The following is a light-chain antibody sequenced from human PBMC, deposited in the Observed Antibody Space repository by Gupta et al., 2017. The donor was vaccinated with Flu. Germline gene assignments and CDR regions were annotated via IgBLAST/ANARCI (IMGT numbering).Light chain of an antibody. CDR2: EVS. CDR1: SSDVGAYNY. Sequence: QSALTQPPSGSGSPGQSITISCTGTSSDVGAYNYVSWYQQHPGTAPKLLIYEVSNRPSGVSDRFSASKSGTSASLTITGLQAGDEADYYCQSYDSSHTRFVFGGGTKLTVL. V-gene: IGLV2-14*01. J-gene: IGLJ2*01. CDR3: QSYDSSHTRFV.